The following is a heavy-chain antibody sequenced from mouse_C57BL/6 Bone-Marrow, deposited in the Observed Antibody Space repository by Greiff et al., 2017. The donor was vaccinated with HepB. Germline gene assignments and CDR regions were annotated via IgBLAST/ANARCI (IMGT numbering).Heavy chain of an antibody. V-gene: IGHV8-8*01. Sequence: QVTLKVSGPGILQPSQTLSLTCSFSGFSLSTFGMGVGWIRQPSGKGLEWLAHIWWDDDKYFNPALKSRLTISKDTSKNQVFLKIANVDTADTATYCCARIPNYYGNNPSYWYFDVWGTGTTVTVSS. CDR3: ARIPNYYGNNPSYWYFDV. CDR1: GFSLSTFGMG. J-gene: IGHJ1*03. CDR2: IWWDDDK. D-gene: IGHD1-1*01.